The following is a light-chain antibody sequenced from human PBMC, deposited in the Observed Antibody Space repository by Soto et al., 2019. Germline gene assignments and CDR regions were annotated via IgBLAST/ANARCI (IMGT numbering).Light chain of an antibody. CDR3: SSYTSTNIPI. J-gene: IGLJ7*01. CDR2: DVS. CDR1: SSDVGGYDY. Sequence: QSVLTQPASVSGSPGQSITISCTGTSSDVGGYDYVSWYQHHPGKAPKLMIFDVSHRPSGVSDRFSGSKSGNTASLTISGLQAEDEGDYYFSSYTSTNIPIFGGGTQLTVL. V-gene: IGLV2-14*03.